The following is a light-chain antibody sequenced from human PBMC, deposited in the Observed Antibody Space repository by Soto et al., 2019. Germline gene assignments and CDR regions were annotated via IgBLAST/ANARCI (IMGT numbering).Light chain of an antibody. Sequence: DIVMTQSPLSLPVPPGEPASISCRSSQSLLHSNGYNYLDWYLEKPGQSPQLLIYLGSNRASGVPDRFSGSGSGTDFTLKISRVEAEDVGVYYCMQALQTPWTFGQGTQVDIK. CDR1: QSLLHSNGYNY. J-gene: IGKJ1*01. CDR3: MQALQTPWT. V-gene: IGKV2-28*01. CDR2: LGS.